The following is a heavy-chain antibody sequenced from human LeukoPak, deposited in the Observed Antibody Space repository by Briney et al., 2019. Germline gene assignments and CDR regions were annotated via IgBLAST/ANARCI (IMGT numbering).Heavy chain of an antibody. V-gene: IGHV3-30-3*01. J-gene: IGHJ4*02. Sequence: PGRSLRLSCAASGFTFSSYAMHWVRQAPGKGLEWVAVISYDGSNKYYADSVKGRFTISRDNSKNTLYLQMNSLRAEDTAVYYCARGVRVYFDYWGQGTLVTVSS. CDR1: GFTFSSYA. D-gene: IGHD2-21*01. CDR2: ISYDGSNK. CDR3: ARGVRVYFDY.